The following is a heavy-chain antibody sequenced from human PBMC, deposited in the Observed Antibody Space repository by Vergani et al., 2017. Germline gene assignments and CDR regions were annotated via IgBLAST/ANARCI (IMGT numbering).Heavy chain of an antibody. CDR3: VRVFYGRGPFDV. V-gene: IGHV4-38-2*02. Sequence: QVQLQESGPGLLRPSETLSLTCRVPGVSITGGNYWGGVRQSPVSGLEWLASVFHLGTLYYNPSLQSRVTISMDANNHFSLELTSVTAADTAVYYCVRVFYGRGPFDVWGQGSMVTVAS. D-gene: IGHD4-17*01. CDR2: VFHLGTL. J-gene: IGHJ4*02. CDR1: GVSITGGNY.